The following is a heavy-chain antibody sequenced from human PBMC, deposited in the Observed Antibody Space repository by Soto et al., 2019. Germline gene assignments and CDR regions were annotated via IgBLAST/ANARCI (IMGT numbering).Heavy chain of an antibody. D-gene: IGHD6-13*01. CDR3: ARDQGVAAAGITWFDP. Sequence: ASVKVSCKASGYTFITFGINWVRQAAGQGLEWMGWMNPYNDNAGYAQKFQGRVTMTRNTSTSTAYMELMSLTAADTAVYYCARDQGVAAAGITWFDPWGQGSLVTVSS. J-gene: IGHJ5*02. V-gene: IGHV1-8*01. CDR2: MNPYNDNA. CDR1: GYTFITFG.